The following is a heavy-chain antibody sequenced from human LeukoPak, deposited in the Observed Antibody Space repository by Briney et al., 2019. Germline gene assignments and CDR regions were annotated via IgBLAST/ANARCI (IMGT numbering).Heavy chain of an antibody. CDR2: ISSSGSTI. CDR1: GFTFSSYE. V-gene: IGHV3-48*03. D-gene: IGHD3-16*01. Sequence: GGSLRLSCAASGFTFSSYEMNWVRQAPGKGLEWVSYISSSGSTIYYADSVKGRFTISRDNSKNTLYLQMNSLRAEDTAVYYCAKACPTPGVLGYWGQGTLVTVSS. CDR3: AKACPTPGVLGY. J-gene: IGHJ4*02.